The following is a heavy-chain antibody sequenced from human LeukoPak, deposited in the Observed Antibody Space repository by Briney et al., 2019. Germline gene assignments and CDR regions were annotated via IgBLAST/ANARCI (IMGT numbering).Heavy chain of an antibody. J-gene: IGHJ4*02. CDR2: ISGSGGTT. V-gene: IGHV3-23*01. D-gene: IGHD3-22*01. CDR3: ARLEDSSGYFYYFDY. CDR1: GFTFSDYA. Sequence: PGGSLRLSCAASGFTFSDYAMNWVRQAPGKGLEWVSRISGSGGTTYYADSVKGRFTISRDNSKNTLYLQMNSLRAEDTAVYYCARLEDSSGYFYYFDYWGQGTLVTVSS.